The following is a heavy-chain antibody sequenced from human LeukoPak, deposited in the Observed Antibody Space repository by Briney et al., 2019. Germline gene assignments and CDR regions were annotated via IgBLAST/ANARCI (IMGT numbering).Heavy chain of an antibody. D-gene: IGHD1-7*01. Sequence: GASVKVSCKASGGTFSSYAISWVRQAPGHGLEWMGRIIAILDVEDYAQKLQGRVTITADKSTSTAYMELSSLTSEDTAVYYCVIMEIRDTGFHNGMDVWGQGTTVTVS. CDR1: GGTFSSYA. V-gene: IGHV1-69*04. CDR2: IIAILDVE. CDR3: VIMEIRDTGFHNGMDV. J-gene: IGHJ6*02.